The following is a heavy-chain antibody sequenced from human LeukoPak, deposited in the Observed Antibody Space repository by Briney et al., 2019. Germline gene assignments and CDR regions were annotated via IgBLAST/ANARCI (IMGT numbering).Heavy chain of an antibody. CDR1: GFTFSSYA. D-gene: IGHD3-10*01. J-gene: IGHJ4*02. CDR3: AKGVDHFDY. V-gene: IGHV3-23*01. Sequence: AGGSLRLSCAASGFTFSSYAMSWVRQAPGQGLEWVSAISGSGGSTYYADSVTGRFTISRDNSKNTLYLQMNSLRAEDTAVYYCAKGVDHFDYWGQGTLVTVSS. CDR2: ISGSGGST.